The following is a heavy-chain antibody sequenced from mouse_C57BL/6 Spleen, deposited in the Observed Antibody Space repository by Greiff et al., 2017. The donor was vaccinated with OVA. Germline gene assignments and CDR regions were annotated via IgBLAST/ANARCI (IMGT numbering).Heavy chain of an antibody. CDR2: IDPSDSYT. Sequence: VQLQQPGAELVRPGSSVKLSCKASGYTFTSYWMHWVKQRPGQGLEWIGVIDPSDSYTNYNQTFKGKATLSVDTSSSTAYMQLSSLTSEDSAVYYCARSDYDGGAFDYWGQGTTLTVSS. CDR3: ARSDYDGGAFDY. CDR1: GYTFTSYW. V-gene: IGHV1-59*01. D-gene: IGHD2-4*01. J-gene: IGHJ2*01.